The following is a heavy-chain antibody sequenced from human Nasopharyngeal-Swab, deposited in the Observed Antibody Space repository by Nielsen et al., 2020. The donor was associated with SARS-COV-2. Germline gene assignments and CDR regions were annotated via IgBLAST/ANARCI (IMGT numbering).Heavy chain of an antibody. CDR3: ARVGEYYNFWGRDRGFEVADWFDP. J-gene: IGHJ5*02. D-gene: IGHD3-3*01. Sequence: ASVKVSCKTSGYIFSSYAIHWVRLAPRQRPEWMGRISAGNGNTEYSQRFQGRVTITRDTSASTVYMELSGLRSEDTAVYYCARVGEYYNFWGRDRGFEVADWFDPWGQGTLVTVSS. V-gene: IGHV1-3*01. CDR2: ISAGNGNT. CDR1: GYIFSSYA.